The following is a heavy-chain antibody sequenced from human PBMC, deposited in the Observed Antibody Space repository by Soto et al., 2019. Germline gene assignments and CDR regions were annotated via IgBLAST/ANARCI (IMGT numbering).Heavy chain of an antibody. D-gene: IGHD1-26*01. V-gene: IGHV3-53*01. CDR2: HYSGGST. J-gene: IGHJ5*02. CDR1: GFSVSSNY. CDR3: ARHRHPRGTVGATSPLDP. Sequence: GGSLRLSCAISGFSVSSNYLSWVRQAPGKGLEWVSVHYSGGSTYYADSVQGRFTISRDKSNNTLYLQMRRVRAEDTAVYFCARHRHPRGTVGATSPLDPWGQGTQVTAPQ.